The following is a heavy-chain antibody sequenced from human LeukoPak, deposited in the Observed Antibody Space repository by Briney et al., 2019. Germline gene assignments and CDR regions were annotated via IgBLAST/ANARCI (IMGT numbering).Heavy chain of an antibody. V-gene: IGHV4-59*01. J-gene: IGHJ6*02. Sequence: SETLSLACTVSGGSISSYYWSWIRQPPGKGLEWIGYIYYSGSTNYNPSLKSRVTISVDTSKNQFSLKLSSVTAADTAVYYCAREGVGEYYDILTGYYSRRRYYYGMDVWGQGTTVTVSS. D-gene: IGHD3-9*01. CDR2: IYYSGST. CDR3: AREGVGEYYDILTGYYSRRRYYYGMDV. CDR1: GGSISSYY.